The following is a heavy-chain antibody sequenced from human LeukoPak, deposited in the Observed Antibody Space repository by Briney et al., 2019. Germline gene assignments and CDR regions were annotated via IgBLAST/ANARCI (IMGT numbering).Heavy chain of an antibody. J-gene: IGHJ6*03. CDR3: ATGAYYMDV. Sequence: PGGSLRLSCAASGFTFDDYTMHWVRQAPGKGLEWVSLISWDGGSTYYADSVKGRFTISRDNSKNSLYLQVNSLRTEDTALYYCATGAYYMDVWGKGTTVTVSS. CDR2: ISWDGGST. CDR1: GFTFDDYT. V-gene: IGHV3-43*01.